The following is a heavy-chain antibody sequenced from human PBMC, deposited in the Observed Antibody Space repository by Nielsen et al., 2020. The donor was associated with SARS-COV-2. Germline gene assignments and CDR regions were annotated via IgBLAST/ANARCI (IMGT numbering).Heavy chain of an antibody. CDR1: GFTFNSYA. J-gene: IGHJ4*02. CDR2: ISGSGGST. Sequence: GESLKISCAASGFTFNSYAMSWVRQAPGKGLEWASSISGSGGSTYYADSVKGRFTISRDNSKNTLYLQMNSLRAEDTAVYYCARDGQMSAGTGVDYWGQGTLVTVSS. CDR3: ARDGQMSAGTGVDY. V-gene: IGHV3-23*01. D-gene: IGHD6-13*01.